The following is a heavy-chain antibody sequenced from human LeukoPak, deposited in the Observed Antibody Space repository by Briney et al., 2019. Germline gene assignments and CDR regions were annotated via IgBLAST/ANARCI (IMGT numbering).Heavy chain of an antibody. CDR2: KYYSGST. V-gene: IGHV4-59*01. Sequence: SETLSLTCTVSGGSISSYYWTWIRQPPGKGLEWIGYKYYSGSTRYNSSLRSRLTISLDTSKNQFSLRLTSVTAADTAVYYCARGRSYGFDFDSWGQGTLVIVSP. D-gene: IGHD3-16*01. CDR1: GGSISSYY. J-gene: IGHJ4*02. CDR3: ARGRSYGFDFDS.